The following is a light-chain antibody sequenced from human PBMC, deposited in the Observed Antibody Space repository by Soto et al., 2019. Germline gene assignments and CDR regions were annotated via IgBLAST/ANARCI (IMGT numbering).Light chain of an antibody. V-gene: IGLV1-51*01. J-gene: IGLJ2*01. CDR1: SSNIGNNY. CDR2: DNN. CDR3: GTWDSSLSAVV. Sequence: QSVLTQPPSVSAAPGQEVTISCSGSSSNIGNNYVSWYQQLPGTAPKLLISDNNKRPSGIPDRFSGSKSGTSATLGITGLQTGDEADYYCGTWDSSLSAVVFGGGTKVTVL.